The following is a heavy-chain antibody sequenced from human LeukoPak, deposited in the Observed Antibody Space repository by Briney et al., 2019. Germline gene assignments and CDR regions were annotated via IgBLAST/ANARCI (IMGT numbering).Heavy chain of an antibody. V-gene: IGHV1-46*01. CDR2: INPSGGNT. D-gene: IGHD5-18*01. CDR3: ARANGYTYGIIDY. J-gene: IGHJ4*02. Sequence: ASVTVSCKASGYSFTSHYMHWVRQAPGQGLEWMGIINPSGGNTSNAQKFQGRVTMTRDTSTSTVYMELSSLTSEDTAVYFCARANGYTYGIIDYWGQGTLVTVSS. CDR1: GYSFTSHY.